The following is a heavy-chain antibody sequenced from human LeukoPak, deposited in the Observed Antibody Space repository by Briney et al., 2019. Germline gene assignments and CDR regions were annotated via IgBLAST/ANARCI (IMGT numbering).Heavy chain of an antibody. CDR1: GYTFTSFN. CDR2: IRPTGVST. CDR3: ARGYYYDSSGYYYVYFQH. D-gene: IGHD3-22*01. V-gene: IGHV1-46*01. J-gene: IGHJ1*01. Sequence: ASVKVSCKASGYTFTSFNVNWVRQAPGQGLEWMGVIRPTGVSTDYAQNFQGRVTMTRDTSTSTVYMELSSLRSEDTAVYYCARGYYYDSSGYYYVYFQHWGQGTLVTVSS.